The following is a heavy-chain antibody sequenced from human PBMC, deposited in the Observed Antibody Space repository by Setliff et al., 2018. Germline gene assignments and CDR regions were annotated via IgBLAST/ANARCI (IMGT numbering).Heavy chain of an antibody. V-gene: IGHV3-33*08. CDR3: ARVDGQLAYDY. CDR2: IWDDGSNK. CDR1: GFTFSTYR. D-gene: IGHD6-6*01. J-gene: IGHJ4*02. Sequence: GGSLRLSCAASGFTFSTYRMHWVRQAPGKGLEWVAVIWDDGSNKYYADSVKGRFTISRDNSKNTLYLQMNSLRAEDTAVYYCARVDGQLAYDYWGQGTLVTVS.